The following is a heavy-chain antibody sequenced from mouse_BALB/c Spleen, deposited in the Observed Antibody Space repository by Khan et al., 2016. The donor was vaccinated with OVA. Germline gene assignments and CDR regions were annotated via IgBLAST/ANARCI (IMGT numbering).Heavy chain of an antibody. CDR2: IDPANGDP. D-gene: IGHD1-1*01. J-gene: IGHJ3*01. CDR3: ARSGYFAWFTY. Sequence: VQLQQSGAELVRPWALVKLSCKPSGFNIKDYYIHWVKQRPEQGLEWIGWIDPANGDPIYDPRFQGKAIITADTSSNTAYLQLSSLASEDTAVYYCARSGYFAWFTYWGQGTLVTVSA. V-gene: IGHV14-1*02. CDR1: GFNIKDYY.